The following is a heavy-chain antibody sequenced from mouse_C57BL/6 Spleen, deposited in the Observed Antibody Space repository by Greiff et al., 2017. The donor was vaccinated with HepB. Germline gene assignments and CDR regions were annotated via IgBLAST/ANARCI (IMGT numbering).Heavy chain of an antibody. V-gene: IGHV7-3*01. CDR3: ARPYYYGSSYWYFDV. J-gene: IGHJ1*03. Sequence: DVHLVESGGGLVQPGGSLSLSCAASGFTFTDYYMSWVRQPPGKALEWLGFIRNKANGYTTEYSASVKGRFTISRDNTQSILYLQMNALRAEDSATYYCARPYYYGSSYWYFDVWGTGTTVTVSS. CDR2: IRNKANGYTT. CDR1: GFTFTDYY. D-gene: IGHD1-1*01.